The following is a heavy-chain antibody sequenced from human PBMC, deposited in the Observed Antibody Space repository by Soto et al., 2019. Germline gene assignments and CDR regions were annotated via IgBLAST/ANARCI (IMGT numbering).Heavy chain of an antibody. Sequence: QVQLVQSGAEVKKPGASVKVSCTASGYTFTSYGISWVRQAPGQGLEWMGWISAYNGNTNYAQKLQGRLTVTTDPSTRSAYMELRSLRTDDTAVYYCARGSGVATGPVRDYWGKGTLVTVSA. D-gene: IGHD5-12*01. CDR3: ARGSGVATGPVRDY. V-gene: IGHV1-18*01. CDR2: ISAYNGNT. J-gene: IGHJ4*02. CDR1: GYTFTSYG.